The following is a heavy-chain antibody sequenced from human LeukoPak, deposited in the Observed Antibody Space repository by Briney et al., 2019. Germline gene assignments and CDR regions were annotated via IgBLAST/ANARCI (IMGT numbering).Heavy chain of an antibody. CDR1: GYTFTSYG. Sequence: ASVKVSCKASGYTFTSYGISWVRQAPGQGLEWMGWTSAYNGNTNYAQKLQGRVTMTTDTSTSTAYMELRSLRSDDTAVYYCARDGISTVTTLFYYGMDVWGKGTTVTVSS. D-gene: IGHD4-17*01. V-gene: IGHV1-18*01. J-gene: IGHJ6*04. CDR2: TSAYNGNT. CDR3: ARDGISTVTTLFYYGMDV.